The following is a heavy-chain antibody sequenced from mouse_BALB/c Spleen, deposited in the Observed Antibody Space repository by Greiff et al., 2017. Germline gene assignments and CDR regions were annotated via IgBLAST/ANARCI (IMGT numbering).Heavy chain of an antibody. CDR1: GYAFTNYL. Sequence: VQLQQSGAELVRPGTSVKVSCKASGYAFTNYLIEWVKQRPGQGLEWIGVINPGSGGTNYNEKFKGKATLTADKSSSTAYMQLSSLTSDDSAVYFCARCNDYDGFAYWGQGTLVTVSA. CDR2: INPGSGGT. V-gene: IGHV1-54*03. D-gene: IGHD2-4*01. CDR3: ARCNDYDGFAY. J-gene: IGHJ3*01.